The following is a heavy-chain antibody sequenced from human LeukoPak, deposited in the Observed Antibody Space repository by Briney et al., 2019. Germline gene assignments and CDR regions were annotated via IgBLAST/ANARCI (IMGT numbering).Heavy chain of an antibody. V-gene: IGHV4-39*01. Sequence: SETLSPTWTASTGSVSSRNHYCGWIRQPPGKGLEWIGRIYYSGSTSSNPSLKSRGTISVDPAKTQVSLKLSSVTAADTAVYYCARGGYCNTTTCYPERWFDPWGQGTLVTVSS. CDR1: TGSVSSRNHY. D-gene: IGHD2-2*01. CDR3: ARGGYCNTTTCYPERWFDP. J-gene: IGHJ5*02. CDR2: IYYSGST.